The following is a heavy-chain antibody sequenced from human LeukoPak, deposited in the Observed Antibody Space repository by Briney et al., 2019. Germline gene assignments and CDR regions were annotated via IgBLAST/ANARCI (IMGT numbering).Heavy chain of an antibody. CDR1: GFTFTNYP. Sequence: GGSLRLSCEASGFTFTNYPMFWVRLAPAKGLEWVSSISYDGSKQNYTDSVKGRFTISRDNSKNMLFLQMNSLRPEDTAVYYCVRGVHALGYWGQGTRVIVSS. CDR3: VRGVHALGY. D-gene: IGHD2-2*01. V-gene: IGHV3-30-3*01. J-gene: IGHJ4*02. CDR2: ISYDGSKQ.